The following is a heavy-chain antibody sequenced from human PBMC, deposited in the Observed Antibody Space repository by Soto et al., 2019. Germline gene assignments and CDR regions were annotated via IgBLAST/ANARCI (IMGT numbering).Heavy chain of an antibody. Sequence: GESLKISCKGSGYSFTSYWIGWVRQMPGKGLEWMGIIYPGDSDTRYSPSFQGQVTISADKSISTAYLQWSSLKASDTAMYYCARHFKQQLVFANYYGMDVWGQGTTVTVS. J-gene: IGHJ6*02. CDR1: GYSFTSYW. D-gene: IGHD6-13*01. V-gene: IGHV5-51*01. CDR2: IYPGDSDT. CDR3: ARHFKQQLVFANYYGMDV.